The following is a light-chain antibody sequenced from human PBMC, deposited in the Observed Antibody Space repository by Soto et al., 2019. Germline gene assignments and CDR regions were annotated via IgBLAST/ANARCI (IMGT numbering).Light chain of an antibody. CDR3: QQYDRWPVT. J-gene: IGKJ4*01. Sequence: EIVMTQSPSTLSVSPGERATLSCWAIQSVSSNLAWYQQKPGQSPRLLISGASTGASGIPPRFSGSGSGTEFTLTIDRLQSADFAVYYCQQYDRWPVTFGGGTKVDIK. CDR2: GAS. V-gene: IGKV3-15*01. CDR1: QSVSSN.